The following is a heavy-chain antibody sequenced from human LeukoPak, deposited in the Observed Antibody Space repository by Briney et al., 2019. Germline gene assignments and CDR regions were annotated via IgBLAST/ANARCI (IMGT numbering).Heavy chain of an antibody. D-gene: IGHD2-15*01. V-gene: IGHV4-59*08. CDR1: GGSISSYY. CDR3: ARQVGIGYCSGGSCYSYYFDY. CDR2: IYYSGST. J-gene: IGHJ4*02. Sequence: PSETLSLTCTVSGGSISSYYWSWIRQPPGKGLEWIGYIYYSGSTNYNPSLKSRVTISVDTSKNQFSLKLSSVTAADTAVYYCARQVGIGYCSGGSCYSYYFDYWGQGTLVTVSS.